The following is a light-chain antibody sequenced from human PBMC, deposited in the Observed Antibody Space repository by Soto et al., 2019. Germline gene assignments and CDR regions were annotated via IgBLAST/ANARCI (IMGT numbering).Light chain of an antibody. Sequence: QSVLTQPASVSGSPGQSITISCTGTSSDVGSYNLVSWYQQHPGKAPKLMIYEGSERPSGVSNRFSGSKSGNTASLTISGLQAEDEADYYCCSYAGSSTHVVFGGGTQLTVL. CDR2: EGS. J-gene: IGLJ2*01. CDR3: CSYAGSSTHVV. CDR1: SSDVGSYNL. V-gene: IGLV2-23*01.